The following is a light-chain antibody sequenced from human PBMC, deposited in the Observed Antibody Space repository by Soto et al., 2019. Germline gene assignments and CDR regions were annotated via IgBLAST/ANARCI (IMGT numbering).Light chain of an antibody. CDR1: QSVSNN. CDR2: GAS. J-gene: IGKJ1*01. V-gene: IGKV3-20*01. Sequence: EIVLTQSPATLSLSPGERATVPCRASQSVSNNLAWYQQKPGQAPRLLIYGASNRATGIPDRFSGSGSGTVFTLTISRLEPEDFAVYYCQQYGSSGTFGQGTKVDIK. CDR3: QQYGSSGT.